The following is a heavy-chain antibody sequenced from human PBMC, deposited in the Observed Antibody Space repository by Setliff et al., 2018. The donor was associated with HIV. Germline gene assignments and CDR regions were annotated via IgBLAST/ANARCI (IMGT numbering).Heavy chain of an antibody. V-gene: IGHV3-30*04. CDR2: ISYDGRNK. CDR1: GFTSNSYA. CDR3: ARSRDCRGGSCDYFDH. D-gene: IGHD2-15*01. Sequence: GESLKISCAVSGFTSNSYAIHWVRQAPGKGLEWVAAISYDGRNKFYADSVKGRFTISRDNSKKTLHLQMYSLRPDDTSVYYCARSRDCRGGSCDYFDHWGQGTLGTVSS. J-gene: IGHJ4*02.